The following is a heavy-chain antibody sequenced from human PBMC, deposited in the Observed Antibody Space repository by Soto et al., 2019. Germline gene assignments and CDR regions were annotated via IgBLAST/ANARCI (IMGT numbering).Heavy chain of an antibody. CDR1: GYTFFTYD. Sequence: QVHLVQSGVEVKTPGASVKVSCQASGYTFFTYDISWVRQAPGIGLAWMGWISTYSGDTKYAQKLQGRVTMTTDTSTPTAYLELRSLRSDDTAVYYCASHHGPPTSENWFAPWGQGTLVTVSS. J-gene: IGHJ5*02. CDR2: ISTYSGDT. CDR3: ASHHGPPTSENWFAP. D-gene: IGHD4-17*01. V-gene: IGHV1-18*01.